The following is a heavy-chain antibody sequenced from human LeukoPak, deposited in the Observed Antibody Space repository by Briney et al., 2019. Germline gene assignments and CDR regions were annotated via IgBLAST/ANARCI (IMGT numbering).Heavy chain of an antibody. V-gene: IGHV3-7*03. J-gene: IGHJ4*02. CDR3: ARVQSGCGSTSCYDAYSFDS. CDR1: GFTFSNFW. CDR2: IKQDGSEK. D-gene: IGHD2-2*01. Sequence: GGSLRPSCAASGFTFSNFWMSWVRQAPGKGLEWVANIKQDGSEKYYVDSVKGQFTISRDNAKNSLYLQMISLRPDDTAVYYCARVQSGCGSTSCYDAYSFDSWGRGTLVTVSS.